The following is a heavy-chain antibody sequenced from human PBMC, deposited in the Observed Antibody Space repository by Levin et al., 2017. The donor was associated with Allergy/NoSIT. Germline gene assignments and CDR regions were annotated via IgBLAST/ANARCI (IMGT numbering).Heavy chain of an antibody. J-gene: IGHJ6*03. CDR2: IYYSGST. V-gene: IGHV4-59*01. Sequence: LETLSLTCTVSGGSISSYYWSWIRQPPGKGLEWIGYIYYSGSTNYNPSLKSRVTISVDTSKNQFSLKLSSVTAADTAVYYCARELGRPRGRGLYMDVWGKGTTVTVSS. CDR1: GGSISSYY. CDR3: ARELGRPRGRGLYMDV. D-gene: IGHD7-27*01.